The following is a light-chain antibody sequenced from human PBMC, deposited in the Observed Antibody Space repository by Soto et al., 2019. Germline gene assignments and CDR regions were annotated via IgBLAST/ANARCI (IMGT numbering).Light chain of an antibody. CDR3: SSFAGPVWV. J-gene: IGLJ3*02. Sequence: QSVLTQPPSASGSPGQSVTISCTGTSSDIGGYDHVSWYQQHPGKAPKVMIYEVTKRPSGVPDRFSGSKAGNTASLTVFGFQADDEADYYCSSFAGPVWVFGGGTKGTVL. V-gene: IGLV2-8*01. CDR1: SSDIGGYDH. CDR2: EVT.